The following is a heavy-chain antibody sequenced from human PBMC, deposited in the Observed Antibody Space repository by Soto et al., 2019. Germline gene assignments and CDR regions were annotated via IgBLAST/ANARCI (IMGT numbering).Heavy chain of an antibody. Sequence: QVQLVESGGGVVQPGRSLRLSCAASGFTFSSYAMHWVRQAPGKGLEWVAVISYDGSNKYYADSVKGRFTISRDNSKNTLYLQMNSLRAEDTAVYYCARDADCSGGSCLGNADYFQHWGQGTLVTVSS. D-gene: IGHD2-15*01. CDR2: ISYDGSNK. CDR3: ARDADCSGGSCLGNADYFQH. J-gene: IGHJ1*01. V-gene: IGHV3-30-3*01. CDR1: GFTFSSYA.